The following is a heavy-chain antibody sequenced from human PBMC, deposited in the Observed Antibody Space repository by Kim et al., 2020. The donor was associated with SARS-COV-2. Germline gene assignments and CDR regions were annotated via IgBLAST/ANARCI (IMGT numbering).Heavy chain of an antibody. J-gene: IGHJ3*02. Sequence: GGSLRLSCAASGFTFDDYAMHWVRQAPGKGLEWVSGISWNSGRIGYADSVKGRFTISRDNAKNSLYLQMNSLRAEDTALYYCAKDTYYDSSGYDIWGQGTMVTVSS. V-gene: IGHV3-9*01. CDR2: ISWNSGRI. CDR1: GFTFDDYA. D-gene: IGHD3-22*01. CDR3: AKDTYYDSSGYDI.